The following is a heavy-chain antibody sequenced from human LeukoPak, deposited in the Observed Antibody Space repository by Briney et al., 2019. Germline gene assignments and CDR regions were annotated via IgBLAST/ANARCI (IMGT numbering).Heavy chain of an antibody. CDR1: GASVSSASY. D-gene: IGHD1-26*01. CDR3: ARSRAFNSGAFDP. J-gene: IGHJ5*02. Sequence: KASETLSLTCTVSGASVSSASYWSWIRQPPGKGVEWIAHIYNGVNTNYNPSLKSRVTTSVDTSKNQFSLRLNSVTAADTAVYYCARSRAFNSGAFDPWGQGSLVTVSS. V-gene: IGHV4-61*01. CDR2: IYNGVNT.